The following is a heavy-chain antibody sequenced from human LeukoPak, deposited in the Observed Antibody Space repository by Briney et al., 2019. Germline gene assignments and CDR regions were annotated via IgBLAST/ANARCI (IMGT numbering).Heavy chain of an antibody. J-gene: IGHJ5*02. CDR3: ASPPYCSSTSCSRMIAVAP. Sequence: PSETLSLTCAVSGGSLSSSNWCSWVRQAPGKGLEWVSAISGSGGSTYYADSVKGRFTISRDNSKNTLYLQMNSLRAEDTAVYYCASPPYCSSTSCSRMIAVAPWGQGTLVTVSS. CDR2: ISGSGGST. CDR1: GGSLSSSN. D-gene: IGHD2-2*01. V-gene: IGHV3-23*01.